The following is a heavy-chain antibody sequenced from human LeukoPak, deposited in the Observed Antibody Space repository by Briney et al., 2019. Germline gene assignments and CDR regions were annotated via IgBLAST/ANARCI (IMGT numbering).Heavy chain of an antibody. Sequence: ASVKVSCKASGYTFTTYGITWVRQAPGQGLEWMGWISGYNGNTDYAQKFQGRVTMTTDTSTNTAYMELRRLGSDDTAVYYCARKRVIAAGWFDPWGQGTLVTVS. CDR3: ARKRVIAAGWFDP. CDR1: GYTFTTYG. V-gene: IGHV1-18*01. CDR2: ISGYNGNT. D-gene: IGHD6-25*01. J-gene: IGHJ5*02.